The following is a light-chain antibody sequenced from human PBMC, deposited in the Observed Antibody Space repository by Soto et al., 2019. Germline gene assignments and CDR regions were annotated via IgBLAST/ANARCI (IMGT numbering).Light chain of an antibody. CDR3: QTWGSGIHVV. CDR2: LNSDGSH. Sequence: XTLSSGHSSYAIAWHQQQPEKGPRYLMKLNSDGSHSKGDGIPDRFSGSSSGAERYLTISSLQSEDEADYYCQTWGSGIHVVFGGGTKLTVL. V-gene: IGLV4-69*01. CDR1: SGHSSYA. J-gene: IGLJ2*01.